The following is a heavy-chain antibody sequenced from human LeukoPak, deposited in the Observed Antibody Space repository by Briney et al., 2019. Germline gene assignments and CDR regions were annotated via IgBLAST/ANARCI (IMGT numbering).Heavy chain of an antibody. D-gene: IGHD3-22*01. Sequence: GGSLRLSCAASGFTFSDYTMSWVRQAPGKGLEWVASISIRSDYIYYSDSMKGRFTISRDNAKNSLYLQMNSLRAEDTALYYCAKDRSTYYDSSGYELDYWGQGTLVTVSS. V-gene: IGHV3-21*04. J-gene: IGHJ4*02. CDR1: GFTFSDYT. CDR3: AKDRSTYYDSSGYELDY. CDR2: ISIRSDYI.